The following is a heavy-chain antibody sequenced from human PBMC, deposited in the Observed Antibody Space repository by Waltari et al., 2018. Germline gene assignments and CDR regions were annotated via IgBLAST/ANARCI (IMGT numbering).Heavy chain of an antibody. Sequence: EVQLVESGGGLIQPGGALRVSWAASGFPVSPTSLSWVRRAPGKGREWVSLFHSGGSTHYADSVKGRFIISRDNSKNTVYLQMNSLRAEDTAVYYCSRLLGGNGWSGGRLDHWGQGTPVTVSS. CDR1: GFPVSPTS. D-gene: IGHD6-19*01. J-gene: IGHJ5*02. V-gene: IGHV3-53*01. CDR3: SRLLGGNGWSGGRLDH. CDR2: FHSGGST.